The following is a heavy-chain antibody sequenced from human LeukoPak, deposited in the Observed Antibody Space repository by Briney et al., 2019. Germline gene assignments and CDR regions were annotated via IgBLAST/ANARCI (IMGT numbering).Heavy chain of an antibody. J-gene: IGHJ6*03. D-gene: IGHD6-19*01. V-gene: IGHV3-30*02. Sequence: GGSLRLSCAASGFTFSSYGMHWVRQAPGKGLEWVAFIRYDGSNKYYADSVKGRFTISRDNSKNTLYLQMNSLRAEDTAVYYCAKALDSSGWDYYYYYMDVWGKGTTVTVSS. CDR1: GFTFSSYG. CDR3: AKALDSSGWDYYYYYMDV. CDR2: IRYDGSNK.